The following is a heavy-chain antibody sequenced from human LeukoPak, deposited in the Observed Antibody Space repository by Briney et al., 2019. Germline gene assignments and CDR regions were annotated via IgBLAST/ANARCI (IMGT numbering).Heavy chain of an antibody. CDR1: GYSISSGYY. CDR3: ARERRTLYFDY. D-gene: IGHD1-1*01. Sequence: SETLSLTCTVSGYSISSGYYWGWIRQSPGKGLEWIGSMYHSGSTYYNPSLKSRLTISVETSKNQLSLRLNSVTAADTAVYYCARERRTLYFDYWGQGTLVIVSS. CDR2: MYHSGST. J-gene: IGHJ4*02. V-gene: IGHV4-38-2*02.